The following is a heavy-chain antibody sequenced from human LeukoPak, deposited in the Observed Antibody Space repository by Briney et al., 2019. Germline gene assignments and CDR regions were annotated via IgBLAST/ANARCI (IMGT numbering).Heavy chain of an antibody. J-gene: IGHJ6*03. CDR3: ARVLFGSYYYYYYMDV. CDR2: IYYSGST. D-gene: IGHD1-26*01. V-gene: IGHV4-59*01. Sequence: SETLSLTCTVSGGSISSYHWSWIRQPPGKGLEWIGYIYYSGSTNYNPSLKSRVTISVDTSKNQFSLKLSSVTAADTAVYYCARVLFGSYYYYYYMDVWGKGTTVTISS. CDR1: GGSISSYH.